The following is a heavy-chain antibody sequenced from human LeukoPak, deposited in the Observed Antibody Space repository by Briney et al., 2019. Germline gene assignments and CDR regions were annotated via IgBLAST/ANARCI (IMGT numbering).Heavy chain of an antibody. J-gene: IGHJ6*03. CDR1: GLTFSVSA. CDR3: TRHGDYYGSGSYYQYYYYYYMDV. D-gene: IGHD3-10*01. Sequence: GGSLRLSCAPSGLTFSVSAVHWVRQPSGKGVEWVGRIRRKANSYPTAYAAEVKGRFTISRDDSKNTAYLQMNSLKTEDTAVYYCTRHGDYYGSGSYYQYYYYYYMDVWGKGTTVTVSS. CDR2: IRRKANSYPT. V-gene: IGHV3-73*01.